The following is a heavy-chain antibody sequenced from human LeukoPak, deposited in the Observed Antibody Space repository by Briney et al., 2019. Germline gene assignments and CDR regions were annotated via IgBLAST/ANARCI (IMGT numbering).Heavy chain of an antibody. CDR2: IIPIFGTA. J-gene: IGHJ6*03. D-gene: IGHD3-9*01. Sequence: SVKVSCKASGGTFSSYAISWVRQAPGQGLEWMGGIIPIFGTANYAQKFQGRVTITTDESTSTAYMELSSLRSEDTAVYYCARVRYFDLVQGLYYYYYYMDVWGKGTTVTVSS. V-gene: IGHV1-69*05. CDR1: GGTFSSYA. CDR3: ARVRYFDLVQGLYYYYYYMDV.